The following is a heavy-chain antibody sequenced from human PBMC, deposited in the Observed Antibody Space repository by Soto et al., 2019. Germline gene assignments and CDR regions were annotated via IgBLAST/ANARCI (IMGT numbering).Heavy chain of an antibody. CDR1: GFTFGSYA. V-gene: IGHV3-23*01. D-gene: IGHD4-17*01. Sequence: GGSLRLSCAASGFTFGSYAMSWVRQAPGKGLEWVSAISGSGGSTYYADSVKGRFTISRDNSKNTLYLQMNSLRAEDTAVYYCAITSPHDYGDYLAYWGQGTLVTVSS. CDR3: AITSPHDYGDYLAY. J-gene: IGHJ4*02. CDR2: ISGSGGST.